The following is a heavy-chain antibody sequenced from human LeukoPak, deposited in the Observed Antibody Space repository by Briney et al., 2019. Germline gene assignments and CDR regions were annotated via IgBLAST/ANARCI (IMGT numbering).Heavy chain of an antibody. CDR1: GGSFSGYY. Sequence: SETLSLTCAVYGGSFSGYYWSWIRQPPGKGLEWIGEINHSGSTNYNPSLKSRVTISVDTSKNQFSLKLSSVTAADTAVYYCARRRDGYKKGTTDYWGQGTLVTVSS. CDR3: ARRRDGYKKGTTDY. CDR2: INHSGST. D-gene: IGHD5-24*01. V-gene: IGHV4-34*01. J-gene: IGHJ4*02.